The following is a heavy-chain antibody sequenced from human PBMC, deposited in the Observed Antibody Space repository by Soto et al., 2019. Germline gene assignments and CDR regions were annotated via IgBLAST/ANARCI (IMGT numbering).Heavy chain of an antibody. J-gene: IGHJ6*02. D-gene: IGHD6-13*01. Sequence: GESLKISCKGSGYSFTSYWISWVRQMPGKGLEWMGRIDPSDSYTNYSPSFQGHVTISADKSISTAYLQWSSLKASDTAMYYCATPGIAAAGAPGGPKRQTPDHYHYGMDVWGQGTTVTVSS. V-gene: IGHV5-10-1*01. CDR2: IDPSDSYT. CDR3: ATPGIAAAGAPGGPKRQTPDHYHYGMDV. CDR1: GYSFTSYW.